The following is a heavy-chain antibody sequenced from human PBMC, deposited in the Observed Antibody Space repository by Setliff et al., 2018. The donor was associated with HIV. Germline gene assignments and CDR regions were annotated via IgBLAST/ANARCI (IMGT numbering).Heavy chain of an antibody. V-gene: IGHV3-53*05. CDR1: GFTVSASY. CDR3: ARDCRVGWVFTYGMDV. D-gene: IGHD6-13*01. J-gene: IGHJ6*02. Sequence: PGGSLRLSCEGSGFTVSASYMSWVRQVPGKGLEWVSVIYSGGSTYYADSVKGRFTISRDNSKNTLFLQMNSLRPEDTAVYYCARDCRVGWVFTYGMDVWGQGTLVTVSS. CDR2: IYSGGST.